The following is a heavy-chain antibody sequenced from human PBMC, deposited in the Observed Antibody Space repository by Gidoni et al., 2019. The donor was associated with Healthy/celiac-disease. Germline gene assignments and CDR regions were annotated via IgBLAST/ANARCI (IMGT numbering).Heavy chain of an antibody. CDR3: ARVYVTMIVVVIRYFDY. J-gene: IGHJ4*02. D-gene: IGHD3-22*01. CDR1: GGSISSSNW. CDR2: IYHSGST. Sequence: QVQLQESGPGLVKPSGTLSLTCAVPGGSISSSNWWSWVRQPPGKGLEWIGEIYHSGSTNYNPSLKSRVTISVDKSKNQFSLKLSSVTAADTAVYYCARVYVTMIVVVIRYFDYWGQGTLVTVSS. V-gene: IGHV4-4*02.